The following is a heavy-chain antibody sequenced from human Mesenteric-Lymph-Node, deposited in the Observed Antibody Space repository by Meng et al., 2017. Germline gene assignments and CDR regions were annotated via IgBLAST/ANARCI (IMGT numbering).Heavy chain of an antibody. CDR1: GYSFTSYW. J-gene: IGHJ6*01. D-gene: IGHD3-9*01. CDR2: IYPGDSDT. CDR3: ARRPYDILTGYEYYYGMDV. Sequence: GESLKISCKGSGYSFTSYWIGWVRQMPGKGLEWMGIIYPGDSDTRYSPSFQGQVTISADKSISTAYLQWSSLKASDTAMYYCARRPYDILTGYEYYYGMDVWGQGTTVTVDS. V-gene: IGHV5-51*01.